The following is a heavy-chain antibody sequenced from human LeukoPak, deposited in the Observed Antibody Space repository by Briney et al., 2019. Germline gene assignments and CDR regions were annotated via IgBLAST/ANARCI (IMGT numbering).Heavy chain of an antibody. CDR3: ARDSGARYSGYDFDY. D-gene: IGHD5-12*01. V-gene: IGHV3-21*01. CDR2: ISSSSSYI. CDR1: GFTFSSYS. Sequence: GGSLRLSCAASGFTFSSYSMNWVRQAPGKGLEWVSSISSSSSYIYYADSVKGRFTISRDNAKNSLYLQMNSLRAEDTAVYYCARDSGARYSGYDFDYWGQGTLVTVSS. J-gene: IGHJ4*02.